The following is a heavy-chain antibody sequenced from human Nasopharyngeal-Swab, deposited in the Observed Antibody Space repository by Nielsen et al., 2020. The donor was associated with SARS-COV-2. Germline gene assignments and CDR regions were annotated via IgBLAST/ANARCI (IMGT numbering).Heavy chain of an antibody. J-gene: IGHJ3*02. CDR2: ISYDGSNK. V-gene: IGHV3-30-3*01. D-gene: IGHD1-7*01. Sequence: GESLKISCAASGFTFSSYAMHWVRQAPGKGLEWVAVISYDGSNKYYADSVKGRFTISRDNSKNTLYLQMNSLRAEDTAVYYCARGSRTGTTFDAFDIWGQGTMVTVSS. CDR3: ARGSRTGTTFDAFDI. CDR1: GFTFSSYA.